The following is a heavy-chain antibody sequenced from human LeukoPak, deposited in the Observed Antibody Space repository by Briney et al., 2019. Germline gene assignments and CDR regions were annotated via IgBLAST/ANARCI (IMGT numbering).Heavy chain of an antibody. Sequence: GASVKVSCKASGGTFSSYAINWVRQAPGQGLEWMGGIIPIFGTTNYAQTFQGRVTITADESTSTAYMELSSLRSEDTAVYYCARAGYSNSSRDNYYYYYGMDVWGQGTTVTVSS. D-gene: IGHD6-13*01. J-gene: IGHJ6*02. CDR1: GGTFSSYA. CDR2: IIPIFGTT. V-gene: IGHV1-69*01. CDR3: ARAGYSNSSRDNYYYYYGMDV.